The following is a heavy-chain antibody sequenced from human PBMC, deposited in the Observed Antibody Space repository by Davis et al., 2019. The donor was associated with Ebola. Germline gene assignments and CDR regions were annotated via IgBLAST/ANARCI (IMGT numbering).Heavy chain of an antibody. Sequence: ASVKVSCKASAYTFTSYGISWVRQAPGQGLEWMGWINPKNGNTDYAKRLQGRVSMTTDTSTSTGFMELRGLRSDDTAVYYCARVGSIASRPPYYYYSMDVWGKGTTVTVSS. D-gene: IGHD6-6*01. CDR2: INPKNGNT. CDR3: ARVGSIASRPPYYYYSMDV. CDR1: AYTFTSYG. V-gene: IGHV1-18*04. J-gene: IGHJ6*03.